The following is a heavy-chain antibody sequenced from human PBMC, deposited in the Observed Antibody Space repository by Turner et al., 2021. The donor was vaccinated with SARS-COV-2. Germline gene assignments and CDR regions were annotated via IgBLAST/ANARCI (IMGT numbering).Heavy chain of an antibody. CDR2: IKQDGSEK. J-gene: IGHJ4*02. D-gene: IGHD6-19*01. CDR3: ARDQGAVTGAYDY. V-gene: IGHV3-7*01. CDR1: GFTFSSYW. Sequence: EVQLVESGGGLVQPGGFLRLSCAASGFTFSSYWMSWVRQAPGKGLEWVANIKQDGSEKYYVDSVKGRFTISRDNAKNSLSLQMNSLRAEDTAVYYCARDQGAVTGAYDYWGQGTLVTVSS.